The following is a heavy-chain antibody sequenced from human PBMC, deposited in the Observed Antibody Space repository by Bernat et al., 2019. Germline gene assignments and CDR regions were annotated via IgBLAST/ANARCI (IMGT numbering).Heavy chain of an antibody. J-gene: IGHJ6*02. D-gene: IGHD1-14*01. CDR2: INRDSSDR. CDR3: ARAELS. Sequence: EVQLVESGGGLVKPGGSLRLSCVGIGFTFSSYTMNWVRRAPGKGLEWVSAINRDSSDRYYAASVKGRFTISRDNAKNSLYLQMNSLRAEDTAVYYCARAELSWGQGTTVTVSS. V-gene: IGHV3-21*01. CDR1: GFTFSSYT.